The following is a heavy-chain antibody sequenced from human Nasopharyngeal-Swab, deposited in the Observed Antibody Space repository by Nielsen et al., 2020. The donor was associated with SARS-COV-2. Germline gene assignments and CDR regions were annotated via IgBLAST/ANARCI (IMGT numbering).Heavy chain of an antibody. J-gene: IGHJ3*02. D-gene: IGHD6-13*01. V-gene: IGHV4-4*07. CDR1: GGSISSYY. CDR3: ARAPIAAAGTLDSAFDI. CDR2: IYTSGST. Sequence: GSLRLSCTVSGGSISSYYWSWIRQPAGKGLEWIGRIYTSGSTNYNPSLKSRVTMSVDTSKNQFSLKLSSVTAADTAVYYCARAPIAAAGTLDSAFDIWGQGTMVTVSS.